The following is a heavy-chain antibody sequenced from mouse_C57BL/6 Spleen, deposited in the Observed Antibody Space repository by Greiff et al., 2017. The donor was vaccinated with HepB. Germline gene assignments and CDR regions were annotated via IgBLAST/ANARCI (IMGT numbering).Heavy chain of an antibody. J-gene: IGHJ1*03. CDR3: AREVGYYGYFDV. V-gene: IGHV7-1*01. D-gene: IGHD2-2*01. Sequence: EVKVVDSGGGLVQSGRSLRLSCATSGFTFSDFYMEWVRQAPGKGLEWIAASRNKANDYTTEYSASVKGRFIVSRDTSQSILYLQMNALRAEDTAIYYCAREVGYYGYFDVWGTGTTVTVSS. CDR2: SRNKANDYTT. CDR1: GFTFSDFY.